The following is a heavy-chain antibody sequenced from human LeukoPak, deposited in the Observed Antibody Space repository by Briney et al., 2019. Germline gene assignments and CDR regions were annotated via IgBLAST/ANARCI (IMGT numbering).Heavy chain of an antibody. CDR3: AKDISGSAWVFDS. CDR2: IRYDGSNK. Sequence: GGSLRLSCAASGFTFSSYGMHWVRQAPGKGLEWVAFIRYDGSNKYYADSVKGRFTISRDNSKNTLYLQMNSLRAEDTAIYYCAKDISGSAWVFDSWGQGTLVTVSS. V-gene: IGHV3-30*02. J-gene: IGHJ4*02. CDR1: GFTFSSYG. D-gene: IGHD3-10*01.